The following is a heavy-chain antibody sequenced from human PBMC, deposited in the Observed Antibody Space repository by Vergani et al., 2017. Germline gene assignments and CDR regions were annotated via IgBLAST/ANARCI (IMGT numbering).Heavy chain of an antibody. Sequence: EVQLLESGGGLVQPGGSLRLSCAASGFTFSSYAMSWFRQAPGKGLEWVSAISGSGGNTYYADSVKGRFTISRDNSKNTLYLQMNSLRAEDTAVYYCAKALPKNWGNNWFDPWGQGTLVTVSS. V-gene: IGHV3-23*01. J-gene: IGHJ5*01. D-gene: IGHD7-27*01. CDR2: ISGSGGNT. CDR3: AKALPKNWGNNWFDP. CDR1: GFTFSSYA.